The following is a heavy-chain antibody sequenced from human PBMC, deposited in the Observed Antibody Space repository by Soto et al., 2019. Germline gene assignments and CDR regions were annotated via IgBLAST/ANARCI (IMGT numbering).Heavy chain of an antibody. D-gene: IGHD3-9*01. Sequence: ASVKVSCKASGETFTSYGISWVRQAPGQGREWMGWISAYNGNTNYAQKLQGRVTMTTDTSKSTAYMELRSLRSDDTAVYYCARWRYFDWPTPSSWFEPWGEATLVIVSS. CDR2: ISAYNGNT. CDR1: GETFTSYG. CDR3: ARWRYFDWPTPSSWFEP. V-gene: IGHV1-18*04. J-gene: IGHJ5*02.